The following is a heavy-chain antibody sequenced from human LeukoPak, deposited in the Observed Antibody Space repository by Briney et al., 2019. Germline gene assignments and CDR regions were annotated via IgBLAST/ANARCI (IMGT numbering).Heavy chain of an antibody. CDR3: ARDPSNSSGYHAHFGS. CDR1: GYTLTSYG. V-gene: IGHV1-18*01. Sequence: ASVKVSCKASGYTLTSYGISWVRQAPGQGLEWMGWISAYNGNTNYAQRLQGRVTMTTDTSTRTAYIELRSLRSDDTAMYYCARDPSNSSGYHAHFGSWGQGTLVTVSS. D-gene: IGHD3-22*01. J-gene: IGHJ4*02. CDR2: ISAYNGNT.